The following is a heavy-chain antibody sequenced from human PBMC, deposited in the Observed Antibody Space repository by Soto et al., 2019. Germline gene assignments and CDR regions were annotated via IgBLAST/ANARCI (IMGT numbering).Heavy chain of an antibody. J-gene: IGHJ5*02. CDR2: ISHSETT. D-gene: IGHD2-2*01. CDR1: GVSISNSY. CDR3: ARGGASSQRFDA. Sequence: QVQLQESGPGVVKPSETLSLTCSVSGVSISNSYWSWIRQSPGKGLEWIGWIGYISHSETTNYNPSRESRVTLSVDTSKNQFSLKVNSVTAADTAVYYCARGGASSQRFDAWGQGTLVTVSP. V-gene: IGHV4-59*12.